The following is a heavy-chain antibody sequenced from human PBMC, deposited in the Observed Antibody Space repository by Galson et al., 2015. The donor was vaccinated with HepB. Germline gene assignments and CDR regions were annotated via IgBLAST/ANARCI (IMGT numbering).Heavy chain of an antibody. CDR1: GFALSTSW. CDR2: IKYDGSEK. V-gene: IGHV3-7*03. Sequence: SLRLSCAASGFALSTSWMNWVRQAPGKGLEWVAKIKYDGSEKYYVDSVKGRFTISRDNAKNSLDLQMSSLRAEDMALYYCARGSGWYDYWGQGTLVTVSS. D-gene: IGHD6-19*01. CDR3: ARGSGWYDY. J-gene: IGHJ4*02.